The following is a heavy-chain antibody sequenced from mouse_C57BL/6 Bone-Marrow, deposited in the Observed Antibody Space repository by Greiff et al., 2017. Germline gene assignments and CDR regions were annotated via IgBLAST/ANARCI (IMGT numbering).Heavy chain of an antibody. Sequence: QVQLQQPGAELVMPGASVKLSCKASGYTFTSYWMHWVKQRPGQGLEWIGEIDPSDSYTNYNQKFKGKSTLTVDKSSSTAYMQLSSLTSEDSAVYYCARNHGSTLDYWGQGTTLTVSS. CDR2: IDPSDSYT. D-gene: IGHD1-1*01. V-gene: IGHV1-69*01. CDR3: ARNHGSTLDY. J-gene: IGHJ2*01. CDR1: GYTFTSYW.